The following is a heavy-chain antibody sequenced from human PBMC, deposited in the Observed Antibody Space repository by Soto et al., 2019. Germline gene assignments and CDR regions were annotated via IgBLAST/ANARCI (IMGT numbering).Heavy chain of an antibody. CDR1: GGTFSGYA. V-gene: IGHV1-69*13. D-gene: IGHD4-17*01. CDR3: ARDTNYGEYYYGMDV. J-gene: IGHJ6*02. CDR2: IIPIFGTA. Sequence: SVKVSCKASGGTFSGYAISWVRQAPGQGLEWMGGIIPIFGTANYAQKLQGRVTITADESTSTAYMELSSLRSEDTAVYYCARDTNYGEYYYGMDVWGQGTTVTVSS.